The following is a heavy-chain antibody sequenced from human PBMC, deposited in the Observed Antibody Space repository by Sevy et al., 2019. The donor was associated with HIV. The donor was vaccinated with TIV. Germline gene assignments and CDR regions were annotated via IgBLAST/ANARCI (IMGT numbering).Heavy chain of an antibody. CDR2: TSYDGSHK. CDR3: ARGENDDEFFQY. D-gene: IGHD1-26*01. V-gene: IGHV3-30*04. J-gene: IGHJ1*01. Sequence: GGSLRLSCTVSGFIFSNFAMHWVRQAPGKGLEWVAVTSYDGSHKYYADCVKGRFTVSRDNSRNILSLEMNSLRRDDTAVYYCARGENDDEFFQYWGQGTLVTVSS. CDR1: GFIFSNFA.